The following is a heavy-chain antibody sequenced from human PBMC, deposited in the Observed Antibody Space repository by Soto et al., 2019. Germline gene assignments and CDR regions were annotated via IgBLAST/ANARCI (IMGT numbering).Heavy chain of an antibody. Sequence: SVKVSCKASGGTFSSYAISWVRQAPGQGLEWMGGIIPIFGTANYAQKFQGRVTITADESTSTAYMELSSLRSEDTAVYYCARDDLAARNQSPYYYYGMDVWGQGTTVTVSS. CDR1: GGTFSSYA. CDR3: ARDDLAARNQSPYYYYGMDV. CDR2: IIPIFGTA. J-gene: IGHJ6*02. V-gene: IGHV1-69*13. D-gene: IGHD6-6*01.